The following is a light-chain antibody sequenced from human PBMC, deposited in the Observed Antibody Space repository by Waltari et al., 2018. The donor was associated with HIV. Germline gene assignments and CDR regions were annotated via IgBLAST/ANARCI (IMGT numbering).Light chain of an antibody. CDR1: SSHVGGHNL. J-gene: IGLJ2*01. CDR3: CSYAGSSTLV. V-gene: IGLV2-23*02. CDR2: EVS. Sequence: QSALTQPASVSGSPGQSITISCTGTSSHVGGHNLFSWYLQHPGKAPKLMIYEVSKRRSGCSNRFSGSKSGKSASLKISGLQAEDEADYYCCSYAGSSTLVFGGGTKRTVL.